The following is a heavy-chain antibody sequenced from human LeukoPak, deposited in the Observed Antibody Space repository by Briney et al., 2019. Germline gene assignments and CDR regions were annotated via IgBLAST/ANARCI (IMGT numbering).Heavy chain of an antibody. V-gene: IGHV1-69*04. Sequence: GASVKVSCKASGGTFSSYAISWVRQAPGQGLEWMGRIIPILGIANYAQKFQGRVTITADKSTSTAYMELSSLRSEDTAVYYCARETRLTGFFGGLGFNYWGQGTLVTVSS. CDR3: ARETRLTGFFGGLGFNY. D-gene: IGHD3-16*01. J-gene: IGHJ4*02. CDR2: IIPILGIA. CDR1: GGTFSSYA.